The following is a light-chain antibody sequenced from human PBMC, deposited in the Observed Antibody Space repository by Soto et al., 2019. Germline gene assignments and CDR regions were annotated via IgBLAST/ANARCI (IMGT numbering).Light chain of an antibody. Sequence: QSVLTQPPSASGTPGQRVTIFCSGSSPNIGINTVNWYQQVPGTAPKLLIYSNNQRPSGVPDRFSGSKSGTSASLAISGLQSEDEADYYCAAWDDSLNGWVFGGGTKVTVL. CDR1: SPNIGINT. CDR2: SNN. J-gene: IGLJ3*02. CDR3: AAWDDSLNGWV. V-gene: IGLV1-44*01.